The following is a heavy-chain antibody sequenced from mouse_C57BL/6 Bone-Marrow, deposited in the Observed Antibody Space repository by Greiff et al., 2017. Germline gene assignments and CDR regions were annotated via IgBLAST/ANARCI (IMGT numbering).Heavy chain of an antibody. J-gene: IGHJ2*01. CDR1: GFNIKDDY. Sequence: EVQLKESGAELVRPGASVKLSCTASGFNIKDDYMHWVKQRPEQGLEWIGWIDPENGDTEYASKLQGKATITADTSSNTAYLQLSSLTSEDTAVYYCTTDFDYWGQGTTLTVSS. CDR2: IDPENGDT. V-gene: IGHV14-4*01. CDR3: TTDFDY.